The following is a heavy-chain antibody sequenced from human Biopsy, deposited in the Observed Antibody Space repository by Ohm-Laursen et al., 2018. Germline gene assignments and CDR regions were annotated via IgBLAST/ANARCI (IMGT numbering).Heavy chain of an antibody. CDR3: VGGQRGPPIGVTVPGDAFDL. CDR2: RIPYFNTI. Sequence: SSVKVSCNASGVTFDTYAFGWVRQAPGQGLEWMGGRIPYFNTIYYARNFQDRAVITADRSARTTDMQLSGLRPGDTAVYYCVGGQRGPPIGVTVPGDAFDLWGPGTMVTVSP. V-gene: IGHV1-69*01. CDR1: GVTFDTYA. J-gene: IGHJ3*01. D-gene: IGHD2/OR15-2a*01.